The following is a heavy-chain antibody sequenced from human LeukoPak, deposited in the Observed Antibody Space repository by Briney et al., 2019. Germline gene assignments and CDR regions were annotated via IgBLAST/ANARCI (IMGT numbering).Heavy chain of an antibody. CDR1: GYTFTSYG. CDR2: ISAYNGNT. CDR3: ARGGRAAAGRVDFDY. D-gene: IGHD6-13*01. V-gene: IGHV1-18*01. Sequence: ASVKVSCKASGYTFTSYGISWVRQAPGQGLEWMGWISAYNGNTNYAQKLQGRVTMTTDTSTSTAYMELSRLRSDDTAVYYCARGGRAAAGRVDFDYWGQGTLVTVSS. J-gene: IGHJ4*02.